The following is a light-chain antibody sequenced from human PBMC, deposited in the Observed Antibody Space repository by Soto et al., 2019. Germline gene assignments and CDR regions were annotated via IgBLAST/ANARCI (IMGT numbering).Light chain of an antibody. CDR2: GAS. CDR1: QSVSSNY. V-gene: IGKV3-20*01. J-gene: IGKJ1*01. CDR3: QQHGSSPWM. Sequence: EVVLTQSPGTLSLSPGERATLSCRASQSVSSNYVAWYQQIPGQTPRLLIYGASSRATGIPGRLSGSGSGTDFTLTISRLEPEDFAVYYCQQHGSSPWMFGQGTKVDIK.